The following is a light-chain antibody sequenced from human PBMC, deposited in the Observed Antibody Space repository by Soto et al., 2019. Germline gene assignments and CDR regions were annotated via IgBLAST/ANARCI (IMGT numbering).Light chain of an antibody. CDR3: QQSYSTPPP. CDR2: WAS. V-gene: IGKV4-1*01. J-gene: IGKJ1*01. Sequence: DIVMTQSPDSLAVSLGERATINCKSSQSVLYSSNNKNYLAWYQQKPGQPPKLLIYWASTRESGVPDRFSGSGSGTDFTLTISSLQAEDVAVYYCQQSYSTPPPFGQGPKVEIK. CDR1: QSVLYSSNNKNY.